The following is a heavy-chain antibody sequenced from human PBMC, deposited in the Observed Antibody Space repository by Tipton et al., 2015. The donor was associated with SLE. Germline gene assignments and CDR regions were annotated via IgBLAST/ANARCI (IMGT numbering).Heavy chain of an antibody. J-gene: IGHJ6*03. Sequence: SLRLSCAASGFTVSSNYMGWVRQAPGKGLEWVSVIYSGGSTYYADSVKGRFTISRHNSKNTLYLQMNSLRAEDTAVYYCAAGGCSSTSCYYYYMDVWGKGTTVTVSS. CDR2: IYSGGST. CDR3: AAGGCSSTSCYYYYMDV. D-gene: IGHD2-2*01. V-gene: IGHV3-53*04. CDR1: GFTVSSNY.